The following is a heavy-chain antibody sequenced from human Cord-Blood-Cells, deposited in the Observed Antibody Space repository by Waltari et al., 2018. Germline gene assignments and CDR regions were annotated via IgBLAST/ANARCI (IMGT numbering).Heavy chain of an antibody. CDR2: INAGNGNT. D-gene: IGHD6-19*01. Sequence: QVQLVQSGAEVKKPGASVKVSCKASGYTFTSSAMHWVRQAPGQRLEWMGWINAGNGNTKYSQKFQGRVTITRDTSASTAYMELSSLRSEDTAVYYCARASYSSGWYSDWYFDLWGRGTLVTVSS. CDR1: GYTFTSSA. CDR3: ARASYSSGWYSDWYFDL. V-gene: IGHV1-3*01. J-gene: IGHJ2*01.